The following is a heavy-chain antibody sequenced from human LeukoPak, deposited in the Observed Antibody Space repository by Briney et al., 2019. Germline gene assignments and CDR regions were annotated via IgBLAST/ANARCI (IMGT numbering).Heavy chain of an antibody. J-gene: IGHJ4*02. CDR2: LSDDGVHT. V-gene: IGHV3-30*18. D-gene: IGHD3-22*01. CDR1: GFNFGSFG. CDR3: AKDLDVGSSSGYPDRDY. Sequence: PGRSLRLSCAAAGFNFGSFGLHWVRQAPGKGLEWVSTLSDDGVHTYYSDSVKGRFSISRDNSKNTLYLQMNSLRAEDTAVYYCAKDLDVGSSSGYPDRDYWGQGTLVTVSS.